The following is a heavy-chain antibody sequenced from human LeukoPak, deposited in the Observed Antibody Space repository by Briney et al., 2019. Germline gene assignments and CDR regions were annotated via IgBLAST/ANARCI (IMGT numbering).Heavy chain of an antibody. J-gene: IGHJ4*02. CDR3: ARDGDGYNFDF. CDR2: ITRDGSYA. Sequence: GGSLRLSCAASGFAFSNYWMHWVRQVPGKGLVWVSRITRDGSYANYADSVKGRFTFSRDNARNTLYLQMNSLRAEDTAVYYCARDGDGYNFDFWGQGALVTVST. V-gene: IGHV3-74*01. D-gene: IGHD5-24*01. CDR1: GFAFSNYW.